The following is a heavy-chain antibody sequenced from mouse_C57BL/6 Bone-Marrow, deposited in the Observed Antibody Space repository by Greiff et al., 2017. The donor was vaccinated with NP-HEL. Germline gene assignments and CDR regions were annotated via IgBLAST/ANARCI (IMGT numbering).Heavy chain of an antibody. CDR1: GYTFTSYW. CDR3: ARSMVRRDY. Sequence: QVQLQQPGAELVKPGASVKMSCKASGYTFTSYWITWVKQRPGQGLEWIGDIYPGSGSTTYNEKFKGKATLTVDTSSSTAYMQLSSLTSEDSAVYYCARSMVRRDYWGQGTTLTVSS. CDR2: IYPGSGST. J-gene: IGHJ2*01. D-gene: IGHD2-3*01. V-gene: IGHV1-55*01.